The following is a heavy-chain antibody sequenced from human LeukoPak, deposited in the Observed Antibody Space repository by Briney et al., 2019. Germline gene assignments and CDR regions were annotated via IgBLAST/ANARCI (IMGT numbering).Heavy chain of an antibody. D-gene: IGHD1-26*01. J-gene: IGHJ5*02. CDR2: INPSGGST. CDR1: GYTFTSYY. Sequence: GASVRVSCKASGYTFTSYYMHWVRQAPGQGLEWMGLINPSGGSTSYAQKFQGRVTMTRDTSTSTVYMELSSLRSEDTAVYYCAREVVGIVGATANWFDPWGQGTLVTVSS. CDR3: AREVVGIVGATANWFDP. V-gene: IGHV1-46*01.